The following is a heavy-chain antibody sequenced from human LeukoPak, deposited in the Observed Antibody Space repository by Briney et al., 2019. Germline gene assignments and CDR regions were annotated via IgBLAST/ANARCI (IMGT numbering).Heavy chain of an antibody. Sequence: SETLSLTCTVSDDSISDYYRGWIRQPPGKGLEWIGYFHNSGTSTYNPSLKSRVTISADTSKNQFSLKLNPLTTADTAVYYCTRGAGWLIDYWGQGILVTVSS. CDR1: DDSISDYY. D-gene: IGHD3-16*01. V-gene: IGHV4-59*01. CDR2: FHNSGTS. CDR3: TRGAGWLIDY. J-gene: IGHJ4*02.